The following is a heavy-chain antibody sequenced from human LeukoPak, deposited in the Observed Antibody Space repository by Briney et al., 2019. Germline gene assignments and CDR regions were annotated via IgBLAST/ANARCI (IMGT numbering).Heavy chain of an antibody. CDR1: GFTFSSYN. CDR3: ARGHNWGTACYFDF. CDR2: ISSSSTYI. D-gene: IGHD7-27*01. Sequence: GGSLRLSCAASGFTFSSYNMNWVRQAPGRGLEWVSSISSSSTYIYYIDSMKGRFTISRDNAKNSLYLQMNSLRAEDTALYYCARGHNWGTACYFDFWGQGSLVTVPS. J-gene: IGHJ4*02. V-gene: IGHV3-21*01.